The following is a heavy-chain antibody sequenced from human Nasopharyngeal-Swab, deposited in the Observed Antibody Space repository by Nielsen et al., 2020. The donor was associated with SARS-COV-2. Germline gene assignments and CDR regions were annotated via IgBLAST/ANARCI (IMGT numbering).Heavy chain of an antibody. Sequence: GGSLRLSCAVSGFSITTYGMTWVRQAPGKGLEWVGRIGDKDHNYATTYGASVQGRFTISRDDSKNTAFLQMDSLKTEDTALYYCTTDFYFDYWGQGTLVTVSS. J-gene: IGHJ4*02. CDR3: TTDFYFDY. CDR2: IGDKDHNYAT. V-gene: IGHV3-73*01. CDR1: GFSITTYG.